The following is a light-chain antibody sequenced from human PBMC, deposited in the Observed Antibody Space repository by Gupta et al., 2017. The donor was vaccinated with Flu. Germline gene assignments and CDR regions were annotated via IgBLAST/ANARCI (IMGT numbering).Light chain of an antibody. V-gene: IGKV1-39*01. Sequence: DIQMTQSPSSLSASVGDRVTITCRASQSISSYLNWYQQTPGKAPKFLIYSASNLQSGVSSRFSGSGSGTDFTLTISRLQPEDFATYYCQQSYTTPLTFGGGTQVEIK. CDR3: QQSYTTPLT. CDR2: SAS. CDR1: QSISSY. J-gene: IGKJ4*01.